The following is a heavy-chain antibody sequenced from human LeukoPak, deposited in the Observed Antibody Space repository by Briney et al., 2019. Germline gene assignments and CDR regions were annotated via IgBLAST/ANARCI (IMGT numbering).Heavy chain of an antibody. D-gene: IGHD6-13*01. CDR2: IKQDGSEK. J-gene: IGHJ4*02. CDR1: GFTFSSYW. V-gene: IGHV3-7*01. Sequence: GGSLRLSCAASGFTFSSYWMSWVRQAPGKGLEWVANIKQDGSEKYYVDSVKGRFTISRDNTKNSLYLQMNSLRAEGTAVYYCARVTAAGYYFDYWGQGTLVTVSS. CDR3: ARVTAAGYYFDY.